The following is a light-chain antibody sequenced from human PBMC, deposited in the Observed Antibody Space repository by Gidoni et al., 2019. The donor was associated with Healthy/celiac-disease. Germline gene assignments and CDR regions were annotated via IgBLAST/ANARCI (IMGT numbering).Light chain of an antibody. J-gene: IGKJ2*04. CDR3: QQRSSGSS. CDR1: QSVSSY. V-gene: IGKV3-11*01. Sequence: EIVLTQSPATLSLSPGERATLSCRASQSVSSYLAWYQQKPGQAPRLLIYDASNRATGIPARFSGSGSGTDFTLTISSLEPEDFAVYYGQQRSSGSSFGQGTKLEIK. CDR2: DAS.